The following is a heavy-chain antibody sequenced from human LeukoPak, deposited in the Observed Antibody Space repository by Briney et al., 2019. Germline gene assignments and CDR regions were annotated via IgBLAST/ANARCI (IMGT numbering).Heavy chain of an antibody. CDR1: GGSISSYY. D-gene: IGHD1-26*01. CDR2: IYYSGST. Sequence: SETLSLTCTVSGGSISSYYWSWIRQPPGKGLEWIGYIYYSGSTNIGSPHYDPSLKSRVTISVDTSKNQFSLKLTSVTAADTAVYYCARDCVGATRDQAFQHWGQGTLVSVSS. CDR3: ARDCVGATRDQAFQH. V-gene: IGHV4-59*12. J-gene: IGHJ1*01.